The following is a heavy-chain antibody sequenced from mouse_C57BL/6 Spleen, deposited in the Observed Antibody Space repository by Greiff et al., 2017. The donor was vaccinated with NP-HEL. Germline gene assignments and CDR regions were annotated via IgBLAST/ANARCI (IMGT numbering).Heavy chain of an antibody. J-gene: IGHJ4*01. D-gene: IGHD1-1*01. V-gene: IGHV1-61*01. CDR1: GYTFTSYW. CDR3: ARITTVVAPYAMDY. CDR2: IYPSDSET. Sequence: QVQLQQPGAELVRPGSSVKLSCKASGYTFTSYWMDWVKQRPGQGLEWIGNIYPSDSETHYNQKFKDKATLTVDKSSSTAYMRLSSLTSEDSAVYYCARITTVVAPYAMDYWGQGTSVTVSS.